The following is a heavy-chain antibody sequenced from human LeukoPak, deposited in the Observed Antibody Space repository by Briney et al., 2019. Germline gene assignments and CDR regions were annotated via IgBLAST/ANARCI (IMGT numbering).Heavy chain of an antibody. CDR3: ARDCITMVVVPTGMDV. J-gene: IGHJ6*02. V-gene: IGHV3-30*03. CDR2: ISYDGSNK. D-gene: IGHD3-22*01. Sequence: SGGSLRLSCAASGFTFSSYGMHWVRQAPGKGLEWVAVISYDGSNKYYVDSVKGRFTISRDNSKNTQYLQMNSLRAEDTAVYYCARDCITMVVVPTGMDVWGQGTTVTVSS. CDR1: GFTFSSYG.